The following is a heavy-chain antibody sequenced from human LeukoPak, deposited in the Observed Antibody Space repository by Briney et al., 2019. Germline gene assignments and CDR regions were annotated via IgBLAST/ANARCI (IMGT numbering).Heavy chain of an antibody. V-gene: IGHV3-30-3*01. J-gene: IGHJ4*02. CDR1: GFTFSNFA. CDR2: ISYDAYNK. CDR3: ARDRDTAIMVPTLIDY. D-gene: IGHD5-18*01. Sequence: GGSLRLSCAASGFTFSNFAMHWVRQAPGKGLEWVAVISYDAYNKFYADSVKGRFTISRDNSKNTLYLQMNSLRPEDTAVYYCARDRDTAIMVPTLIDYWGQGTLVTVSS.